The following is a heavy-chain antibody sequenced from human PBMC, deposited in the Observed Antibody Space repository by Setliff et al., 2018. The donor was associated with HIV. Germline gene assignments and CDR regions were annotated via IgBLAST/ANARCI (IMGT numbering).Heavy chain of an antibody. J-gene: IGHJ4*02. CDR2: IKGDGSIT. Sequence: AGGSLRLSCAASGFTFSGYWMHWVRQSPGRGLLGVAHIKGDGSITKYADSVQGRFTISRDNAKNTLYLQMNSLRAEDTAVYYCAKDYSSGWFDYWGQGTLVTVSS. D-gene: IGHD6-19*01. V-gene: IGHV3-74*03. CDR3: AKDYSSGWFDY. CDR1: GFTFSGYW.